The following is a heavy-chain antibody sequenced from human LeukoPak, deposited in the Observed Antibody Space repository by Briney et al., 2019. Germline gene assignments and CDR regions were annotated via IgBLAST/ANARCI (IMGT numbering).Heavy chain of an antibody. Sequence: SETLSLTCTVSGGSLSSGSYYWGWIRQPPGKGLEWIGTIYYSRTTYHNPSLKSRVTMSIDTSKNQFSLKLNSVTAADTAVYYCARVGSGDHYYYYYMDVWGKGTTVTVSS. D-gene: IGHD3-10*01. V-gene: IGHV4-39*07. CDR2: IYYSRTT. J-gene: IGHJ6*03. CDR3: ARVGSGDHYYYYYMDV. CDR1: GGSLSSGSYY.